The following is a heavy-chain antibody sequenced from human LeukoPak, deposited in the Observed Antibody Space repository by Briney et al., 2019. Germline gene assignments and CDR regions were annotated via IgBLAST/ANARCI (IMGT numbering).Heavy chain of an antibody. Sequence: PGRSLRLSCAASGFNFRSYEMNWVRQAPGKGLEWVSYISNTDETRTYADSVKGRFTISRHNSKNTLYLQMNSLRAEDTAVYYCRVVVISGDYWGQGTLVTVSS. CDR1: GFNFRSYE. J-gene: IGHJ4*02. D-gene: IGHD3-22*01. CDR3: RVVVISGDY. CDR2: ISNTDETR. V-gene: IGHV3-48*03.